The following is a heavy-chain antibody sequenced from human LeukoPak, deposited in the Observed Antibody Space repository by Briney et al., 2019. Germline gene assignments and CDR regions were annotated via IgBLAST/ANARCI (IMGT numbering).Heavy chain of an antibody. CDR3: ARDPYSTMGFDY. Sequence: TGGSLRLSCAASGFTFSNSWISWVRQAPGKGLEWVATIKPDGSAQYYVDSVKGRFTISRDNAKNSLFLQINSLRAEDTAVYYCARDPYSTMGFDYWGQGTLVTVSS. D-gene: IGHD6-13*01. CDR1: GFTFSNSW. CDR2: IKPDGSAQ. V-gene: IGHV3-7*03. J-gene: IGHJ4*02.